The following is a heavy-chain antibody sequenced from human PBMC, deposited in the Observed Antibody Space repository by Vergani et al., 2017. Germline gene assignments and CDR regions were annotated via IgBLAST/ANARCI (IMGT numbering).Heavy chain of an antibody. CDR2: IISIFGTA. CDR3: ARDAPGPQSYYYMDV. Sequence: QVQLVQSGAEVKKPGSSVKLSCKASGGTFSSYAISWVRQAPGQGLEWMGGIISIFGTANYAQKFKGRVTITADETTSTAYMELSSLRSEDTAVYYCARDAPGPQSYYYMDVWGKGTTVTVS. J-gene: IGHJ6*03. V-gene: IGHV1-69*01. CDR1: GGTFSSYA.